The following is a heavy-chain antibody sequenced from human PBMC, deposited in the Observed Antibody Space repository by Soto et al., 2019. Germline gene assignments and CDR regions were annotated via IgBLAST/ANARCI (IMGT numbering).Heavy chain of an antibody. J-gene: IGHJ4*02. D-gene: IGHD3-22*01. CDR2: IYHSGST. CDR1: GGSISSGGYF. CDR3: ARDKGGGDYYDSSGPTYYFDY. Sequence: KASETLSLTCAVSGGSISSGGYFWSWIRQPPGKGLEWIGYIYHSGSTYYNPSLKSRVTISVDRSKNQFSLKLSSVTAADTAVYYCARDKGGGDYYDSSGPTYYFDYWGQGTLVTVSS. V-gene: IGHV4-30-2*01.